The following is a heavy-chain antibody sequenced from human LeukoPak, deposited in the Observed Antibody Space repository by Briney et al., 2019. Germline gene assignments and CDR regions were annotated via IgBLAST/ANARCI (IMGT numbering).Heavy chain of an antibody. D-gene: IGHD6-6*01. Sequence: GGSLRLSCAASGFTFSSYAMHWVRQAPGKGLEWVAVISYDGSNKYYADSVKGRFTISRDNSKNTLYLQMNSLRAEDTAVYYCAKDPSIAVSFLDYWGQGTLVTVSS. CDR3: AKDPSIAVSFLDY. CDR1: GFTFSSYA. V-gene: IGHV3-30-3*01. CDR2: ISYDGSNK. J-gene: IGHJ4*02.